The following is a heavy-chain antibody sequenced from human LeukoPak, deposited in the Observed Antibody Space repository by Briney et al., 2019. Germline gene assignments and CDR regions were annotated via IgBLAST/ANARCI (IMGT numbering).Heavy chain of an antibody. J-gene: IGHJ4*02. CDR3: AKDLSDWRSYHLPAY. D-gene: IGHD3-16*02. V-gene: IGHV3-30*18. CDR1: GFTFSTYG. CDR2: ISHDGSHQ. Sequence: GRSLRLSCAASGFTFSTYGMHWVRQVPGKGLDWVAVISHDGSHQNYADSVKGRFTISRDNSKKTLYLQMNSLRAEDTALYYCAKDLSDWRSYHLPAYWGQGALVTVSS.